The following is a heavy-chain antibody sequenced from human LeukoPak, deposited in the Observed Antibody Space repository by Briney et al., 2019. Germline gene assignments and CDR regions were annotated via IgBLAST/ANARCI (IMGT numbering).Heavy chain of an antibody. CDR1: GDSVSSGGYY. CDR3: ASVYGSGAPVRDFDY. CDR2: VYHSGIS. D-gene: IGHD3-10*01. J-gene: IGHJ4*02. Sequence: SQTLSLTCSVSGDSVSSGGYYWSWVRQHPGKGLEWNGYVYHSGISYYNASLERRVTISIDTSKNQFSLNPTSVTAADTAVYYCASVYGSGAPVRDFDYWGQGTLVTVSS. V-gene: IGHV4-31*03.